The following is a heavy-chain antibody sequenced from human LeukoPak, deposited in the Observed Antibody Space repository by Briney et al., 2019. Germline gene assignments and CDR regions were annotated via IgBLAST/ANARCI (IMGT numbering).Heavy chain of an antibody. Sequence: GGSLRLSCAASGFTFSSYAMSWVRQAPGKGLEWVSSITGGGGSTYYADSVKGRFTISRDDSKNTLCLQMNSLRAEDTAVYYCAKSAAVTTAWFDPWGQGTLLTVSS. V-gene: IGHV3-23*01. J-gene: IGHJ5*02. CDR1: GFTFSSYA. CDR3: AKSAAVTTAWFDP. CDR2: ITGGGGST. D-gene: IGHD4-17*01.